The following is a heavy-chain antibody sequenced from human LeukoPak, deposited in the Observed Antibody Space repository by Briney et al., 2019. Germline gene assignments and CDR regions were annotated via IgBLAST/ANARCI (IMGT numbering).Heavy chain of an antibody. CDR3: ARGREDTIVVVPAAIPNY. J-gene: IGHJ4*02. CDR1: GYTFSSYW. Sequence: GGPLRLSCAASGYTFSSYWMHWVRQAPGKGLVWVSRINSDGSSTSYADSVKGRFTISRDNAKNTLYLQMNSLRAEDTAVYYCARGREDTIVVVPAAIPNYWGQGTLVTVSS. V-gene: IGHV3-74*01. D-gene: IGHD2-2*01. CDR2: INSDGSST.